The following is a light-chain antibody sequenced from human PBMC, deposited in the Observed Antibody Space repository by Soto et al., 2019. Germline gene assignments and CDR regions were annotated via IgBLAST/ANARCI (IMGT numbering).Light chain of an antibody. CDR2: GAS. CDR1: RGVSANY. V-gene: IGKV3-20*01. CDR3: QQYGSSPGT. Sequence: ENLLTQSPGTLSLSPGEGATLSCRASRGVSANYLAWYQQKPGQTPTLLIYGASIRAAGIPDRFSGSGSGTDFTLTISRLEPEDFAVYYCQQYGSSPGTFGQGTKVDI. J-gene: IGKJ1*01.